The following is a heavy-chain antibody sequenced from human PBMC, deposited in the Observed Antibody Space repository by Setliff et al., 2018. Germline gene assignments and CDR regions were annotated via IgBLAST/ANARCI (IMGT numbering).Heavy chain of an antibody. V-gene: IGHV4-61*09. CDR3: ARVSGFLYMDV. D-gene: IGHD1-26*01. CDR2: IYTSWST. Sequence: SETLSLTCTVSGDSISSRPYYWGWFRQPAGKELEWIGQIYTSWSTNYNPSLKSRVTISLDTSKNQFSLSLTSVTAADTAIYYCARVSGFLYMDVWGKGTTVTVSS. J-gene: IGHJ6*03. CDR1: GDSISSRPYY.